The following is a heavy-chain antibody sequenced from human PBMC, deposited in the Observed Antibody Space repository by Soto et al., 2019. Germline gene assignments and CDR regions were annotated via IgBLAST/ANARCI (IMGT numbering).Heavy chain of an antibody. CDR2: IYHSGST. D-gene: IGHD6-13*01. J-gene: IGHJ4*02. V-gene: IGHV4-30-2*01. CDR3: ASGQQLVRNY. CDR1: GGSISSGGYP. Sequence: QLQLQESGSGLVKPSQTLSLTCAVPGGSISSGGYPWSWIRQPPGKGLEWIGYIYHSGSTYYNPSLKSRVTISVDRSKNQFSLKLSAVTAADTAVYYCASGQQLVRNYWGQGTLVTVSS.